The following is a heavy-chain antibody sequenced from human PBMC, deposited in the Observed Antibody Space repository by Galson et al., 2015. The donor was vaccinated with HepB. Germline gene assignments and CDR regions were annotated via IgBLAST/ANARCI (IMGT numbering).Heavy chain of an antibody. CDR2: ISYDGSNK. CDR1: GFTFSSYG. D-gene: IGHD5-18*01. V-gene: IGHV3-30*18. J-gene: IGHJ4*02. CDR3: AKDRQKIQLWLYFDY. Sequence: SLRLSCAASGFTFSSYGMHWVRQAPGKGLEWVAVISYDGSNKYYADSVKGRFTISRDNSKNTLYLQMNSLRAEDTAVYYCAKDRQKIQLWLYFDYWGQGTLVTVSS.